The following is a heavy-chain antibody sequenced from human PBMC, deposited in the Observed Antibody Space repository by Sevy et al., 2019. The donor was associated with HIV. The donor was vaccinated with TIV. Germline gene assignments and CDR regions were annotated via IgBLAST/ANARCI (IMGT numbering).Heavy chain of an antibody. V-gene: IGHV5-51*01. D-gene: IGHD2-8*01. Sequence: GESLKISCKGSGYSFTSYWIGWVRQMPGKGLEWMGIIYPGDSDTRYSPSFQGQVTISAEKSISTAYLQWSSLKASETALVYFARERFTKYCTNCVCPQTTAALYYYYGMDVWGQGTTVTVSS. CDR3: ARERFTKYCTNCVCPQTTAALYYYYGMDV. CDR2: IYPGDSDT. CDR1: GYSFTSYW. J-gene: IGHJ6*02.